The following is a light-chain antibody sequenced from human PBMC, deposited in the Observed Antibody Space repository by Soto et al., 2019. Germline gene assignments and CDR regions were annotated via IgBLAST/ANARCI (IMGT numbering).Light chain of an antibody. CDR3: SSFASSHTCV. CDR1: SSDVGAYNY. V-gene: IGLV2-8*01. Sequence: QSALTQPPSASGSPGQSVTISCTGTSSDVGAYNYVSWYQQHAGKAPKLVIYEVTKRPSGVPDRFSGSKSANTASLTVSGLQDEDEDDYYCSSFASSHTCVFGGGTKLTVL. J-gene: IGLJ3*02. CDR2: EVT.